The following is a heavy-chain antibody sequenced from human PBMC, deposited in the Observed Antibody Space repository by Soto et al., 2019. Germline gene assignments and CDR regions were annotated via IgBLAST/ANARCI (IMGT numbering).Heavy chain of an antibody. V-gene: IGHV2-26*04. Sequence: QVTVKESGPVLVKPTETLTLTCTVSGFSFSNAGLGVSWIRQPPGKALEWLAHIFSNDEKSYSTSLKSRLTISKDTSKSQVVLTMTNTDPVDTATYYCASTYSTSWYWFDPWGQGTLVTVSS. J-gene: IGHJ5*02. CDR1: GFSFSNAGLG. D-gene: IGHD6-13*01. CDR3: ASTYSTSWYWFDP. CDR2: IFSNDEK.